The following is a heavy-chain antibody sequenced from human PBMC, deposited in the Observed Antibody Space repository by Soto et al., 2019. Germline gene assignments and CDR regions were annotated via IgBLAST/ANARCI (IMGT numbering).Heavy chain of an antibody. D-gene: IGHD6-19*01. J-gene: IGHJ4*02. CDR3: ARAVAVPADFDY. CDR2: IIPSNGIT. CDR1: GGTFISYT. V-gene: IGHV1-69*02. Sequence: ASVKVSCKASGGTFISYTISLVRQAPGQGLEWMGRIIPSNGITKYSQKFQGRVTITRDTSTSTAYMELSSLRSEDTAVYYCARAVAVPADFDYWGQGTLVTVSS.